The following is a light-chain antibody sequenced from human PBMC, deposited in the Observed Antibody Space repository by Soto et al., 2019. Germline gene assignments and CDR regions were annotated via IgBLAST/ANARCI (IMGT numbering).Light chain of an antibody. CDR2: KAS. Sequence: IKMTQSPSTLSASVGDRVTITCRASQSISSWLAWYQQKPGKAPKLLIYKASSLESGVPSRFSGSGSGTEFTLTISSLQPDDFATYYCQQYNSYPWTFGQRSMVDVK. CDR1: QSISSW. CDR3: QQYNSYPWT. J-gene: IGKJ1*01. V-gene: IGKV1-5*03.